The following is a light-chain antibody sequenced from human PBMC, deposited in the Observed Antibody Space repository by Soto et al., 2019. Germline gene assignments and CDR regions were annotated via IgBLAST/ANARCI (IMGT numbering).Light chain of an antibody. J-gene: IGLJ2*01. CDR2: EGT. V-gene: IGLV2-23*01. CDR1: SSDVGSYNL. CDR3: CSYAGSSSYVV. Sequence: QSVLTQPASVSGSPGQSITLSCTGTSSDVGSYNLVSWYQLHPGKAPKLMIYEGTKRPSGVSNRFSGSKSGSTASLTISGLQAEDEADYYCCSYAGSSSYVVFGGGTKPTVL.